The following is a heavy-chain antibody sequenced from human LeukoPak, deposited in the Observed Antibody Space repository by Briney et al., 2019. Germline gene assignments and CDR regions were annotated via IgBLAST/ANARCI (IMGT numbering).Heavy chain of an antibody. CDR2: IYYSETT. Sequence: SETLSLTCTVSGGSISSSSFYWGWIRQPPGKGLEWVGSIYYSETTYYSPSLKSRVTISADMSKNQFSLKPGSMTAADTGVYYCTAGRWLQLGVEYWGQGTLVTVSS. CDR1: GGSISSSSFY. D-gene: IGHD5-12*01. V-gene: IGHV4-39*01. CDR3: TAGRWLQLGVEY. J-gene: IGHJ4*02.